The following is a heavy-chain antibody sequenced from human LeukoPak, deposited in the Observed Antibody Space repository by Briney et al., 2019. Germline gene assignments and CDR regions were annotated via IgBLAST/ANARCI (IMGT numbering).Heavy chain of an antibody. Sequence: SETLSLTCTVSGGSISSGSYYWSWIRQPPGKGLEWIGYIYYSGSTYYNPSLKSRVTISVDTSKNQFSLKLSSVTAADTAVYYCARGTFGWRAFDIWGQGTMVTVSS. CDR3: ARGTFGWRAFDI. D-gene: IGHD3-16*01. CDR1: GGSISSGSYY. CDR2: IYYSGST. J-gene: IGHJ3*02. V-gene: IGHV4-30-4*08.